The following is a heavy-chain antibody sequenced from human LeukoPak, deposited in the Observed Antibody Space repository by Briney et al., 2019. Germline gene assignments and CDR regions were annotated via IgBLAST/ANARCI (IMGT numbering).Heavy chain of an antibody. D-gene: IGHD3-22*01. CDR3: ARDRDYYDSSGYPHYGMDX. V-gene: IGHV4-59*12. CDR1: GGSISSYY. J-gene: IGHJ6*02. Sequence: SETLSLTCTVSGGSISSYYWSWIRQPPGKGLEWIGYIYYSGSTNYNPSLKSRVTMSVDTSKNQFSLKLSSVTAADTAVYHCARDRDYYDSSGYPHYGMDXWGQGTTVTVXX. CDR2: IYYSGST.